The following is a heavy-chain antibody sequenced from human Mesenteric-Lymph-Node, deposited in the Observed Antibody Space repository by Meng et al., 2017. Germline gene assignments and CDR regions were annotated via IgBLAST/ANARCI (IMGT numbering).Heavy chain of an antibody. CDR1: GGTFSSYA. V-gene: IGHV1-69*05. D-gene: IGHD4-23*01. Sequence: VKVSCKASGGTFSSYAISWVRQAPGQGLEWMGGIIPIFGTANYAQKFQGRVTITTDESTSTAYMELSSLRSEDTAVYYCVRAYGGKPYYYYGMDVWGQGTTVTVSS. CDR2: IIPIFGTA. CDR3: VRAYGGKPYYYYGMDV. J-gene: IGHJ6*02.